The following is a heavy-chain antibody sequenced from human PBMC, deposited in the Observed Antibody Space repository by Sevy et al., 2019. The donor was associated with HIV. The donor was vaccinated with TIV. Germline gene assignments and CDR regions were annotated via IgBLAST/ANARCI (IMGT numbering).Heavy chain of an antibody. J-gene: IGHJ5*02. V-gene: IGHV4-59*01. CDR3: ARTITIFGVAGPYNWFDP. Sequence: SETLSLTCTVSGGSISSYYWSWIRQPPGKGLEWIGYIYYSGSTNYNPSLKSRVTISVDTSKNQFSLKLSSVTAADTAVYYCARTITIFGVAGPYNWFDPWGQGTLVTVSS. D-gene: IGHD3-3*01. CDR2: IYYSGST. CDR1: GGSISSYY.